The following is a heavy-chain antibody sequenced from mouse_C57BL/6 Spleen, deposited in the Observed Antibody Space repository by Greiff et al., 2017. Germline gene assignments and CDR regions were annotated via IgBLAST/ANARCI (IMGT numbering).Heavy chain of an antibody. CDR1: GFTFSSYG. CDR2: ISSGGSYT. V-gene: IGHV5-6*02. CDR3: ARRAVYAMDY. J-gene: IGHJ4*01. Sequence: EVKLVESGGDLVKPGGSLKLSCAASGFTFSSYGLSWVRQTPDTRLEWVATISSGGSYTYYPDSVKGRFTISRDNAKNTLYLQMSSLKSEDTAMYYCARRAVYAMDYWGQGTSVTVAS. D-gene: IGHD6-1*01.